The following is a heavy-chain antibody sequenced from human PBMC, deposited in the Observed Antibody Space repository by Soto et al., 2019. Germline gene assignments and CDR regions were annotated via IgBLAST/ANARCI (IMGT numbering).Heavy chain of an antibody. J-gene: IGHJ1*01. Sequence: SGPTLVNPTQTLTLTCTFSGFSLSTSGVGVGWIRQPPGKALEWLALIYWDDDKRYSPSLKSRLTITKDTSKNQVVLTMTNMDPVDTATYYCAHSRTYKGYCSGGSCPILYFQHWGQGTLVTVSS. V-gene: IGHV2-5*02. CDR1: GFSLSTSGVG. CDR2: IYWDDDK. CDR3: AHSRTYKGYCSGGSCPILYFQH. D-gene: IGHD2-15*01.